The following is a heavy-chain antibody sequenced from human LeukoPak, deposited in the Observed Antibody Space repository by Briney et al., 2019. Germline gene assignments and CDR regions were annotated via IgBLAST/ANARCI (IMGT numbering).Heavy chain of an antibody. CDR3: ARGNSDGKREDY. J-gene: IGHJ4*02. V-gene: IGHV4-31*03. CDR1: GGSIASAGYY. CDR2: INYSGST. D-gene: IGHD2-15*01. Sequence: PSETLSLTCTVSGGSIASAGYYWSWIRQHPGKGLEWIGYINYSGSTYYNPSLKSRVTISGDTSKNQFSLKLSSVTAADTAVYYCARGNSDGKREDYWGPGTLLTVSS.